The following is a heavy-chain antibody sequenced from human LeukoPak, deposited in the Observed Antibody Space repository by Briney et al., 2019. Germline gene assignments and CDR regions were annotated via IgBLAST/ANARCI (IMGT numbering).Heavy chain of an antibody. CDR3: ARVVVYYYDSSGYYWGGDAFDI. J-gene: IGHJ3*02. D-gene: IGHD3-22*01. CDR2: IYTSGST. V-gene: IGHV4-4*07. Sequence: PSETLSLTCTVSGGSISSYYGSWMPHPAEEGLEWTGRIYTSGSTNYNPPLKSRVTMSVDTSKNQFSLKLSSVTAADTAVYYCARVVVYYYDSSGYYWGGDAFDIWGQGTMVTVSS. CDR1: GGSISSYY.